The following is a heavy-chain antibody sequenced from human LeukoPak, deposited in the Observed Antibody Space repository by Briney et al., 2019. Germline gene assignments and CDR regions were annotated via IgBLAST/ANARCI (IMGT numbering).Heavy chain of an antibody. J-gene: IGHJ6*02. CDR2: IIPIFGTA. CDR3: ARDQRFLEWLYYDYYYYGMDV. D-gene: IGHD3-3*01. V-gene: IGHV1-69*05. CDR1: GGTFSSYA. Sequence: ASVKVSCKASGGTFSSYAISWVRQAPGQGLEWMGGIIPIFGTANYAQKFQGRVTMTTDTSTSTAYMELRSLRSDDTAVYYCARDQRFLEWLYYDYYYYGMDVWGQGTTVTVSS.